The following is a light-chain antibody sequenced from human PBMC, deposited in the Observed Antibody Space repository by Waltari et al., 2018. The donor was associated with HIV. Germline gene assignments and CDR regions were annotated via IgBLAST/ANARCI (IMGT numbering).Light chain of an antibody. Sequence: EIALTQSPDTLSLSPGERATLSCRASQSVSSYLAWYQQKLGQAPRLLIYDAWKRATGIPARFSGSGSGTDFTLTISSLEPEEFAVYYCQQRSNWPLTFGGGTKVEIK. V-gene: IGKV3-11*01. CDR1: QSVSSY. J-gene: IGKJ4*01. CDR3: QQRSNWPLT. CDR2: DAW.